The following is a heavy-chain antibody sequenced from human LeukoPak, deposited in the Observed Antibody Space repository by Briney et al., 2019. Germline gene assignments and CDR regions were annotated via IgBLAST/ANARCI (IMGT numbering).Heavy chain of an antibody. Sequence: GGSLRLSCAASGFTFSSYGMHWVHQAPGKGLEWVAVIWYDGSNKYYADSVKGRFTISRDNSKNTLYLQMNSLRAEDTAVYYCARELAAGYYYGMDVWGQGTTVTVSS. CDR3: ARELAAGYYYGMDV. J-gene: IGHJ6*02. V-gene: IGHV3-33*01. CDR1: GFTFSSYG. D-gene: IGHD6-13*01. CDR2: IWYDGSNK.